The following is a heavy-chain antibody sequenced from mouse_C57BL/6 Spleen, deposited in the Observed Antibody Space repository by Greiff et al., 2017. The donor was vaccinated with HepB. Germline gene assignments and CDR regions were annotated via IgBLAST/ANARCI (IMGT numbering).Heavy chain of an antibody. CDR1: GYAFSSYW. D-gene: IGHD2-4*01. CDR3: ARGGYYDYDEDY. V-gene: IGHV1-80*01. Sequence: QVQLQQSGAELVKPGASVKISCKASGYAFSSYWMNWVKQRPGKGLEWIGQIYPGDGDTNYNGKFKGKATLTADKSSSTAYMQLSSLTSEDSAVYFCARGGYYDYDEDYWGQGTTLTVSS. CDR2: IYPGDGDT. J-gene: IGHJ2*01.